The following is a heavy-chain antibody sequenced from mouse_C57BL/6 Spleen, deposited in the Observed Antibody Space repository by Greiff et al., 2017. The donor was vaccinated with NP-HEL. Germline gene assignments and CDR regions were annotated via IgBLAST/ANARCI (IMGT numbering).Heavy chain of an antibody. CDR3: AREEDSYYFDY. Sequence: VKLVESGAELVKPGASVKMSCKASGYTFTSYWITWVKQRPGQGLEWIGDIYPGRGSTNYNEKFKSKATLTVDTSSSTAYMQLSSLTSEDSAVYYCAREEDSYYFDYWGQGTTLTVSS. CDR2: IYPGRGST. D-gene: IGHD2-12*01. CDR1: GYTFTSYW. J-gene: IGHJ2*01. V-gene: IGHV1-55*01.